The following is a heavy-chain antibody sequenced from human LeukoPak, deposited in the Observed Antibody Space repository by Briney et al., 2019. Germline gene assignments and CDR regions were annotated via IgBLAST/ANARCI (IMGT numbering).Heavy chain of an antibody. D-gene: IGHD4-17*01. CDR1: GLSVSSNH. CDR2: IYSGGST. J-gene: IGHJ3*02. V-gene: IGHV3-53*01. Sequence: PGGSLRLSCAASGLSVSSNHMSWVRQAPGKGLEWVSIIYSGGSTYFAEPVKGRFTISRHNSKNTVYLQMNSLRHEDTAVYYCARGSVTIDAFDIWGHGTMVTVSS. CDR3: ARGSVTIDAFDI.